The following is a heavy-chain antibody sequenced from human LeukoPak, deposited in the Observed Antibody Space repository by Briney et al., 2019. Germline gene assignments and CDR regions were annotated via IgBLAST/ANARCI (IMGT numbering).Heavy chain of an antibody. Sequence: SVKVSCKASGGTFTSYAISWVRQAPGQGLEWMGRIIPIFGTANYAQKFQGRVTITTDESTSTAYMELSSLRTEDTAVYYCARDIPYSSSGYNWFDPWGQGTLVTVSS. CDR2: IIPIFGTA. CDR1: GGTFTSYA. V-gene: IGHV1-69*05. CDR3: ARDIPYSSSGYNWFDP. J-gene: IGHJ5*02. D-gene: IGHD6-13*01.